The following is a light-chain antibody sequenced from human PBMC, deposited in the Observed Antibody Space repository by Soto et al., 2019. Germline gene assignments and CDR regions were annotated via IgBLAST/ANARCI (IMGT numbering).Light chain of an antibody. CDR1: SSDVGGYNY. J-gene: IGLJ1*01. CDR2: EVS. CDR3: SSYTSSSTLSYYV. Sequence: QSALTQPASVSGSPGQSITISCTGTSSDVGGYNYVSWYQQHPGKAPKLMIYEVSNRPSGVSNRFSGSKSGNTASLTISGLQAEDEADYYCSSYTSSSTLSYYVFGTGTQVTVL. V-gene: IGLV2-14*01.